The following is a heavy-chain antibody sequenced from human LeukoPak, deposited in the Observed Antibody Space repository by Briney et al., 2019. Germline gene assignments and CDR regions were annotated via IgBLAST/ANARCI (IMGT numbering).Heavy chain of an antibody. D-gene: IGHD3-3*01. CDR2: ISGSGGST. Sequence: GGSLRLSCAASGFTFSDYYMSWIRQAPGKGLEWVSAISGSGGSTYYADSVKSRFTISRDNSKNTLYLQMNSLRAEDTAVYYCAKGLPVKAFWPKRRAYYFDYWGQGTLVTVSS. CDR1: GFTFSDYY. V-gene: IGHV3-23*01. CDR3: AKGLPVKAFWPKRRAYYFDY. J-gene: IGHJ4*02.